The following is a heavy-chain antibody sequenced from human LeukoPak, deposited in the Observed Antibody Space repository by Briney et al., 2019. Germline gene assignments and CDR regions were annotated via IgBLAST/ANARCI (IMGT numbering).Heavy chain of an antibody. V-gene: IGHV3-11*01. J-gene: IGHJ6*03. D-gene: IGHD4-17*01. Sequence: PGGSLRLSCAACGFTFSDYYMSWIRQAPGKGLEWVSYISSSGSTIYYADSVKGRFTISRDNAKNSLYLQMNSLRAEDTAVYYCARVPPGVPYGDYVHSHYYYYYYYMDVWGKGTTVTVSS. CDR1: GFTFSDYY. CDR2: ISSSGSTI. CDR3: ARVPPGVPYGDYVHSHYYYYYYYMDV.